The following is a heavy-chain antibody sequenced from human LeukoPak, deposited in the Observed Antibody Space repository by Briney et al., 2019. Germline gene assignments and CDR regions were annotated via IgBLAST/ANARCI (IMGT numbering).Heavy chain of an antibody. Sequence: GESLKISCKGSGYSFTSYWIGWVRQMPGKGLEWMGIIYPGDSDTRYSPSFQGQVTISADKSISTAYLQWSSLKASDTAVYYCARLASSSSFSPPEYCYYYGMDVWGQGTTVTVSS. CDR1: GYSFTSYW. CDR2: IYPGDSDT. J-gene: IGHJ6*02. CDR3: ARLASSSSFSPPEYCYYYGMDV. V-gene: IGHV5-51*01. D-gene: IGHD6-13*01.